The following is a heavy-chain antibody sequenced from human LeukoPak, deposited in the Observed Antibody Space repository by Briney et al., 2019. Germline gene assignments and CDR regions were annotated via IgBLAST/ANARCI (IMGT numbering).Heavy chain of an antibody. V-gene: IGHV1-18*01. CDR2: ISAYDGRT. CDR3: ARDPSNTVGRNIYFDY. J-gene: IGHJ4*02. D-gene: IGHD1-14*01. Sequence: ASVKASCKASGFAFNKYGFSWVRQALGQGPEWLGWISAYDGRTNYAQNLQGRLTLTTDTSTTTAYMELRSLTSDDTAVYYCARDPSNTVGRNIYFDYWGQGTLVTVSS. CDR1: GFAFNKYG.